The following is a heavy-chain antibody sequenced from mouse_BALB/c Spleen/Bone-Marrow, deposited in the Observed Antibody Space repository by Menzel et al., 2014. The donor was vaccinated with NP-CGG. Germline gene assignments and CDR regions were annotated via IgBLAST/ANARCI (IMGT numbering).Heavy chain of an antibody. CDR1: GYTFTSCY. V-gene: IGHV1S56*01. D-gene: IGHD2-1*01. CDR3: ARPDGNYESYFDY. Sequence: QVQLQQSGPELVKPGASVKMSCKASGYTFTSCYIHWVKQSPGQGLEWIGWIYPGDGSTEYNEKFKGKTTLTADKSSSTAYMLLSSLTSEDSAIYFCARPDGNYESYFDYWGQGTTLTVSS. J-gene: IGHJ2*01. CDR2: IYPGDGST.